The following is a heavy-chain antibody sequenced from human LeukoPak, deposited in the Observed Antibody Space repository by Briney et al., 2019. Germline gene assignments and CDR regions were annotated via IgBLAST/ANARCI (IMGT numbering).Heavy chain of an antibody. CDR2: ISTYSGNT. D-gene: IGHD6-19*01. CDR3: ARGRRSGWYLYYFDY. Sequence: ASVKVSCKASGYTFTTYGISWVRQAPGQGLEWMGWISTYSGNTNYAQKLQGRVTLTTDTSTSTAYMELRSLRSDDTAVYYCARGRRSGWYLYYFDYWGQGTLVTVSS. CDR1: GYTFTTYG. J-gene: IGHJ4*02. V-gene: IGHV1-18*01.